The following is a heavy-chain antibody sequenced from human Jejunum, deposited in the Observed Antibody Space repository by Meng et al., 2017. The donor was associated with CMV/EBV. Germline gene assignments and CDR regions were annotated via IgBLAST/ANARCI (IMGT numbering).Heavy chain of an antibody. CDR1: GFTFSSYW. Sequence: GFTFSSYWMHWVRQAPGKGLVWVSRINRDGSYTSYGDSVKGRFTISRDNAKNTLYLQMNSLRAEDTAVYYCARDANCGGDCYSDYWGQGTRVTVSS. CDR3: ARDANCGGDCYSDY. V-gene: IGHV3-74*01. D-gene: IGHD2-21*01. J-gene: IGHJ4*02. CDR2: INRDGSYT.